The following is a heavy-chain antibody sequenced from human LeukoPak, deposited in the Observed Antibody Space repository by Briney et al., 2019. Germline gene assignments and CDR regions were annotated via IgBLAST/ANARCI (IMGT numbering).Heavy chain of an antibody. CDR3: TRVSGVRGSGSWYALYY. CDR2: MNPNSGNT. D-gene: IGHD6-13*01. J-gene: IGHJ4*02. Sequence: ASVKVSCEASGYTFTSYDINWVRQATGQGLEWMGWMNPNSGNTGYAQKFQGRVTMTRNTSISTAYLEVSSLRSDDTAVYYCTRVSGVRGSGSWYALYYWGQGTPVIVSS. V-gene: IGHV1-8*02. CDR1: GYTFTSYD.